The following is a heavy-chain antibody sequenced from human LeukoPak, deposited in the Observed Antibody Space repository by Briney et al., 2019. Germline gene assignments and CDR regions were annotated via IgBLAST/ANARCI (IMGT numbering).Heavy chain of an antibody. D-gene: IGHD1-7*01. Sequence: SETLSLTCSVSGGSVSSSSYYWGWIRQPPGKGLEWIGSIHSSGSTYYNLSLKSRVTISVDTSKNQFSLKLSSVAAADTAVYYCARESIRELPDAFDIWGQGTMVTVSS. J-gene: IGHJ3*02. CDR2: IHSSGST. CDR1: GGSVSSSSYY. CDR3: ARESIRELPDAFDI. V-gene: IGHV4-39*02.